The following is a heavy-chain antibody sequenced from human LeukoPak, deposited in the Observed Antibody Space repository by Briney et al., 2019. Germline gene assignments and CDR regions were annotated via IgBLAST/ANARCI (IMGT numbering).Heavy chain of an antibody. CDR2: ISYDGSNK. Sequence: GGSLRLSCAASGFTFSSYGMHWVRQAPGKGLEWVAVISYDGSNKYYADSVKGRFTISRDNAKNSLYPQMSSLRAEDTALYHCARGGGNGFYYYMDVWGKGTTVTVSS. J-gene: IGHJ6*03. CDR1: GFTFSSYG. D-gene: IGHD4-23*01. V-gene: IGHV3-30*03. CDR3: ARGGGNGFYYYMDV.